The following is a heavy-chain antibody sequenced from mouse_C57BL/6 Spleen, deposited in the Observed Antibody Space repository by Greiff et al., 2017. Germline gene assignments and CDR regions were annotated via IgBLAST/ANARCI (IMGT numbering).Heavy chain of an antibody. CDR2: INYDGSST. Sequence: EVKLVESEGGLVQPGSSMKLSCTASGFTFSDYYMAWVRQVPEKGLEWVANINYDGSSTYYLDSLKSRFIISRDNAKNILYLQMSSLKSEDTATYYCARAIYYDYDDWYCDVWGTGTTVTVSS. D-gene: IGHD2-4*01. CDR3: ARAIYYDYDDWYCDV. J-gene: IGHJ1*03. CDR1: GFTFSDYY. V-gene: IGHV5-16*01.